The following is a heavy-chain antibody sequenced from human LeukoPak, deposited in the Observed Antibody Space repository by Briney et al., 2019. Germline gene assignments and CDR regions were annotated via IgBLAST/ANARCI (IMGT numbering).Heavy chain of an antibody. V-gene: IGHV3-64D*06. J-gene: IGHJ4*02. CDR1: GFTFSDSL. D-gene: IGHD6-19*01. CDR3: VKPQYSTGWLGY. Sequence: PGGSLRLSCSASGFTFSDSLMRWVRQAPGKGLQYVSAISSNGDSTYYADSVKGRFTISRDNSKNTLYLQMSSLRPEDTAVYYCVKPQYSTGWLGYWGQGTLVTVSS. CDR2: ISSNGDST.